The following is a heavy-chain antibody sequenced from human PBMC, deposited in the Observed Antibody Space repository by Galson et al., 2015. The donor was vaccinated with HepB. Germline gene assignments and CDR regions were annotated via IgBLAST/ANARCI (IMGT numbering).Heavy chain of an antibody. D-gene: IGHD3-3*01. CDR2: ISGSGGST. CDR3: AKAARSGYPYYYYYYMDV. V-gene: IGHV3-23*01. J-gene: IGHJ6*03. CDR1: GFTFSSYA. Sequence: SLRLSCAASGFTFSSYAMSWVRQAPGKGLEWVSAISGSGGSTYYADSVKGRFTISRDNSKNTLYLQMNSLRAEDTAVYYCAKAARSGYPYYYYYYMDVWGKGTTVTVSS.